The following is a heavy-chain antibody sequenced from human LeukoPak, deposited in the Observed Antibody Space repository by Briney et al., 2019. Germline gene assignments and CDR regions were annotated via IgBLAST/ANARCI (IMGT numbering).Heavy chain of an antibody. CDR3: ARAPRRDWFDP. Sequence: SETLSLTCTVSGVSISSYYWRWLGQPPGKGLEGVGYIYTSGSTNYNPSLKSRVTISVDTSKNQFSLKLSSVTAADTAVYYCARAPRRDWFDPWGQGTLVTVSS. V-gene: IGHV4-4*09. CDR1: GVSISSYY. CDR2: IYTSGST. J-gene: IGHJ5*02.